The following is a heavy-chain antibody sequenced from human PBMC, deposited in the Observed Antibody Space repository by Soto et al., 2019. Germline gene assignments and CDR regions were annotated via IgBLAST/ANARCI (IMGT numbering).Heavy chain of an antibody. Sequence: PSETLSLTCTVSGGSISSDGYSWSWIPQHPGKGLEWIGYIYYSGRTYYNPSLPRRVCIAVATTENQYSLKLTSVTAADTSVYYCARGSFSSSSSWFDPWGRGTLVTVSS. CDR2: IYYSGRT. D-gene: IGHD6-6*01. CDR1: GGSISSDGYS. V-gene: IGHV4-31*03. CDR3: ARGSFSSSSSWFDP. J-gene: IGHJ5*02.